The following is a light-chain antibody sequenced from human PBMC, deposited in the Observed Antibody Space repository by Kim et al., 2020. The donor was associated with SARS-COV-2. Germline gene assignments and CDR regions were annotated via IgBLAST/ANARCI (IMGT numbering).Light chain of an antibody. CDR3: QQRSNWLT. Sequence: EIVLTQSPATLSLSPGERATLSCRASQSVSGHLAWYQQKPGQAPRLLIYDASNRATGIPARFSGSGSGTDFTLTISSLEPEDFAVYYCQQRSNWLTFGGGTKVDIK. CDR2: DAS. CDR1: QSVSGH. V-gene: IGKV3-11*01. J-gene: IGKJ4*01.